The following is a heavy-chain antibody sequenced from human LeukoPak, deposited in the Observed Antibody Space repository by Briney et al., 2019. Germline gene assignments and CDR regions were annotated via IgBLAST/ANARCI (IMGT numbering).Heavy chain of an antibody. J-gene: IGHJ4*02. CDR1: GGSFSGYY. CDR3: ARVRPYDFWSGPFDY. Sequence: SETLSLTCAVYGGSFSGYYWSWVRQPPGKGLEWIGEINHSGSTNYNPSLKSRVTISVDTSKNQFSLKLSSVTAPDTAVYYCARVRPYDFWSGPFDYCGQKALVTASS. D-gene: IGHD3-3*01. V-gene: IGHV4-34*01. CDR2: INHSGST.